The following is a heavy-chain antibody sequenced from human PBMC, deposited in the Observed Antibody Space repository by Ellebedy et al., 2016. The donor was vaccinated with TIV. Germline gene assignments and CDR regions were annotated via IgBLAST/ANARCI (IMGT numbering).Heavy chain of an antibody. V-gene: IGHV1-18*01. CDR1: GYSLTSNG. CDR2: IGSYNGNT. D-gene: IGHD3-10*01. Sequence: AASVKVSCKASGYSLTSNGISWARQATGQGLEWMGWIGSYNGNTNYSQKFQGRVTMTTDTSTSTVYMDLRSLRSDDTAVYYCARGLWFGELDVWGQGTTVTVSS. J-gene: IGHJ6*02. CDR3: ARGLWFGELDV.